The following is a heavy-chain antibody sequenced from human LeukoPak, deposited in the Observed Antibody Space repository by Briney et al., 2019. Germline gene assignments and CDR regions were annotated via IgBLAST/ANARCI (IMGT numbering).Heavy chain of an antibody. CDR1: GYTLTELS. V-gene: IGHV1-24*01. CDR2: FDPEDSET. J-gene: IGHJ6*02. CDR3: ATTFVTMVRGSTYYYGMDV. D-gene: IGHD3-10*01. Sequence: ASVKVSCKVSGYTLTELSMHWVRQAPGKGLEWMGGFDPEDSETIYAQKFQGRVTMTEDTSTDTAYMELSSLRSEDTAVYYCATTFVTMVRGSTYYYGMDVWGQGTTVTVSS.